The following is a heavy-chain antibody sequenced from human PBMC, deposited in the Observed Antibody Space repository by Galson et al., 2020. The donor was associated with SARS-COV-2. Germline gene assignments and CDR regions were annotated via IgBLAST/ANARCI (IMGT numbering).Heavy chain of an antibody. CDR2: ISWNSGSI. Sequence: SLKISCAASGFTFDDYAMHWVRQAPGKGLEWVSGISWNSGSIGYADSVKGRFTISRDNAKNSLYLQMNSLRAEDTALYYCAVRYFDWSTHRGWFDPWGQGTLVTVSS. CDR1: GFTFDDYA. J-gene: IGHJ5*02. CDR3: AVRYFDWSTHRGWFDP. D-gene: IGHD3-9*01. V-gene: IGHV3-9*01.